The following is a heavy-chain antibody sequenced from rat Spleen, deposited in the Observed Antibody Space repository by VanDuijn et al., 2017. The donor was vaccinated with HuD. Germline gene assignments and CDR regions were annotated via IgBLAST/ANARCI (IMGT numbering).Heavy chain of an antibody. D-gene: IGHD1-12*02. V-gene: IGHV2-16*01. CDR3: ARSAKYYYDGSYYYVHFDY. CDR2: IWAGGGT. CDR1: GFSLTSYH. J-gene: IGHJ2*01. Sequence: QVQLKESGPGRVQPSQTLSLTCTVSGFSLTSYHVSWVRQPPGKSLVWMGTIWAGGGTNYNSAVQSRLSISRDTSKSQVLLKMNSLQTEDTAMYFCARSAKYYYDGSYYYVHFDYWGQGVMVTVSS.